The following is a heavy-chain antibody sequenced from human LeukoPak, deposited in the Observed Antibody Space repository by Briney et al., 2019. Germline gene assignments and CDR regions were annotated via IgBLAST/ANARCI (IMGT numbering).Heavy chain of an antibody. V-gene: IGHV4-34*01. D-gene: IGHD4-11*01. CDR2: INHSGST. J-gene: IGHJ4*02. CDR3: ARGRYSNYANDY. Sequence: SETLSLTCAVYGGSFSGYYWSWIRQPPGKGLEWIGEINHSGSTNYNPSLKSRVTISVDTSKNQFSQKLSSVTAADTAVYYCARGRYSNYANDYWGQGTLVTVSS. CDR1: GGSFSGYY.